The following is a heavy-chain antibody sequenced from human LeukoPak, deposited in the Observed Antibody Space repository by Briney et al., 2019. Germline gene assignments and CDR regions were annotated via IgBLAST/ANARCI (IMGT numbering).Heavy chain of an antibody. V-gene: IGHV1-2*02. J-gene: IGHJ4*02. Sequence: GASAKVSCKASGYTFTDYYMHWVRQAPGQGLEWMGWINTNSGGTNYAQKFQGRVIMTRDTSISTAYVELSSLRSDDTAVYYCARNVRTGDRPNFDYWGQGTLVTVSS. CDR2: INTNSGGT. D-gene: IGHD7-27*01. CDR1: GYTFTDYY. CDR3: ARNVRTGDRPNFDY.